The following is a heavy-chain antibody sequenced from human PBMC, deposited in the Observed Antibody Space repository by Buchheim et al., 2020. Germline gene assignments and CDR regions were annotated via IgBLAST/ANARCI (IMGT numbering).Heavy chain of an antibody. J-gene: IGHJ5*02. D-gene: IGHD2-21*02. Sequence: QVQLQQWGAGLLKPSETLSLTCAVSGGSFSGYYYNWIRQPPGKGLEWIGSLNHRGTTYYNPSLKNRVTISADASKKHMSLELRSVTAADTAVYYCAREPVAVTATLNWFDPWGQGTL. V-gene: IGHV4-34*01. CDR2: LNHRGTT. CDR1: GGSFSGYY. CDR3: AREPVAVTATLNWFDP.